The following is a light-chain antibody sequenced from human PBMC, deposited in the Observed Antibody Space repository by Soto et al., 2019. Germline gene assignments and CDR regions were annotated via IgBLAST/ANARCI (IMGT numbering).Light chain of an antibody. CDR1: QGIRNY. CDR3: QQLNSYPRLT. J-gene: IGKJ4*01. V-gene: IGKV1-9*01. CDR2: AAS. Sequence: DIQLTQSPSFLSASVGDRVTLTCRASQGIRNYLAWYQQKPGKAPKLLIYAASTLQSGVPSGFSGSGSGTEFTLTITNLQPEDFATYFCQQLNSYPRLTFGGGTKVEIK.